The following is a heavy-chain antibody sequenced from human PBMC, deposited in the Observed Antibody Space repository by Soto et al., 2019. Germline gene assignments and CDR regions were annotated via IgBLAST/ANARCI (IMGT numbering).Heavy chain of an antibody. CDR3: ATVDISTWIDGMDV. Sequence: SVKVSCKASGGTFSSYAISWVRQAPGQGLEWMGGTFPMFGKANYAQKFQGRVTISADKSTSTAYMELSSLTSEDTAVCYCATVDISTWIDGMDVWGQGTTVTVSS. J-gene: IGHJ6*02. D-gene: IGHD6-13*01. V-gene: IGHV1-69*06. CDR1: GGTFSSYA. CDR2: TFPMFGKA.